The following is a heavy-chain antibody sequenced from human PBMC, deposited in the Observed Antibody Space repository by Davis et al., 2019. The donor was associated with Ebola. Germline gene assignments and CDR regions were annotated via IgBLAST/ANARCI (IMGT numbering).Heavy chain of an antibody. CDR3: VRGAGAAVAQLL. D-gene: IGHD6-19*01. V-gene: IGHV4-59*01. Sequence: MPSETLSLTCTVSGGSISSYYWSWIRQPPGKGLEWIGYIYYSGSTTYNPSLKSRVTISVDTSQNQFSLKLTSVTAADTAVYYCVRGAGAAVAQLLWGQGTMVTVSS. J-gene: IGHJ3*01. CDR2: IYYSGST. CDR1: GGSISSYY.